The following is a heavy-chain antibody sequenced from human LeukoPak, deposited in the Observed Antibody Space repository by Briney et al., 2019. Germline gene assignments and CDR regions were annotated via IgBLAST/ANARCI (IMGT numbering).Heavy chain of an antibody. CDR2: IYTSGST. CDR1: GGSISSYY. CDR3: ARGGGEYYDYVWGSYPQSDAFDI. Sequence: SETLSLTCTVSGGSISSYYWSWIRQPAGKGLEWIGRIYTSGSTNYNPSLKSRVTMSVDTSKNQFSLKLSSVTAADTAGYYCARGGGEYYDYVWGSYPQSDAFDIWGQGTMVTVSS. D-gene: IGHD3-16*02. J-gene: IGHJ3*02. V-gene: IGHV4-4*07.